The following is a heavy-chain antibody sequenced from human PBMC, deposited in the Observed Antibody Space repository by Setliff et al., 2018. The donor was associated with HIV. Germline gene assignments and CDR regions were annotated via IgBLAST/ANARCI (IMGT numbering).Heavy chain of an antibody. J-gene: IGHJ4*02. CDR2: IIPIFGTP. D-gene: IGHD2-8*02. CDR3: ARGGHCTAGVCYHYEY. V-gene: IGHV1-69*06. CDR1: GDTVSSYA. Sequence: SVKVSCKASGDTVSSYAISWVRQAPGQGLEWMGGIIPIFGTPIYAQRFQGRVTITADKSTSTAYMELRSLTSDDTAVYYCARGGHCTAGVCYHYEYWGQGTQVTVSS.